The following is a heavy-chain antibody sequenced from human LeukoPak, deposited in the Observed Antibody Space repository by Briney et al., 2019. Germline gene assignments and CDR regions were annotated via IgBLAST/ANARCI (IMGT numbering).Heavy chain of an antibody. CDR1: GFTFSSYA. D-gene: IGHD6-6*01. J-gene: IGHJ4*02. Sequence: GGSLRLSCAASGFTFSSYAMSWVRQAPGKGLEWVSAISGSGGSTHYADSVKGRFTISRDNSKNTLYLQMNSLRGEDTAVYYCVKERGYSSSSFDYWGQGTLVTVSS. CDR3: VKERGYSSSSFDY. CDR2: ISGSGGST. V-gene: IGHV3-23*01.